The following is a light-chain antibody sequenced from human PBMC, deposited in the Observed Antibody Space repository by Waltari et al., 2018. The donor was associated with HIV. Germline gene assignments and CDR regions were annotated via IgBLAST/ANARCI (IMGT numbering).Light chain of an antibody. Sequence: DIQMTQSPSSLSASVGDRVTITCRASQSISTYLNWCQQKPGKAPKLLIYEASSLQSGVPSRFSGSGSGTDFTLTISGLQPEDFAIYYCQQTYTTPYTFGQGTKLEIK. CDR1: QSISTY. J-gene: IGKJ2*01. CDR2: EAS. CDR3: QQTYTTPYT. V-gene: IGKV1-39*01.